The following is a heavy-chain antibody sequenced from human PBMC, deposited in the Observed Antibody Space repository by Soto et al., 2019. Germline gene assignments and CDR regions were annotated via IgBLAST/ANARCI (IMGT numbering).Heavy chain of an antibody. V-gene: IGHV1-18*01. D-gene: IGHD2-21*01. Sequence: ASVKVSCKASGYTFNTYGITWLRQAPGQGLEWMGWISGYNGNTNYTQKFQGRVTMTTDTSTSTAYRELRSLRSDDTAIYYCARDSWVTVINGYGLDVWGPGTTVTASS. J-gene: IGHJ6*02. CDR3: ARDSWVTVINGYGLDV. CDR2: ISGYNGNT. CDR1: GYTFNTYG.